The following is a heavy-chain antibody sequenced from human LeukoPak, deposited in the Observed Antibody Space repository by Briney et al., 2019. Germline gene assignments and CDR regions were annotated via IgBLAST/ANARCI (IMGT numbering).Heavy chain of an antibody. CDR1: GDFLSSGSYY. D-gene: IGHD3-9*01. CDR3: ARLCQLTSCPKFEY. J-gene: IGHJ4*02. V-gene: IGHV4-39*01. CDR2: IYYSGST. Sequence: SETLSLSCSVSGDFLSSGSYYWAWIRQPPGKGLTWIGRIYYSGSTLYNASFDSRVTMSVETSKNQFFLKLSSVTTAETAVDYCARLCQLTSCPKFEYWVRGILVSV.